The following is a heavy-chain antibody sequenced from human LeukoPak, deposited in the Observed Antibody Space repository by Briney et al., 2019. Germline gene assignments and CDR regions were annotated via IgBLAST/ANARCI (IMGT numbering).Heavy chain of an antibody. J-gene: IGHJ4*02. CDR1: AGSISPDY. Sequence: KSSETLSLTCTVSAGSISPDYWSWIRQPPGKALQWIGYIYYSGRTNYNPSLKSRVTRSVDTSNNEFSLKLSSVTAADTAVYYCAREVPGYYGSGTSHIVGTYFDSWGQGTLVTVSS. V-gene: IGHV4-59*01. CDR3: AREVPGYYGSGTSHIVGTYFDS. CDR2: IYYSGRT. D-gene: IGHD3-10*01.